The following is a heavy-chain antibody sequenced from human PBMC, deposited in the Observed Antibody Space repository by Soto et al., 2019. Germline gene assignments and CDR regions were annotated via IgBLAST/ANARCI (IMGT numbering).Heavy chain of an antibody. D-gene: IGHD4-17*01. J-gene: IGHJ4*02. CDR2: ISYDGSNK. CDR3: ARDTVGLDY. V-gene: IGHV3-30-3*01. CDR1: GFTFSSYA. Sequence: QVPLVESGGGVVQPGRSLRLSCAASGFTFSSYAMHWVRQAPGKGLEWVAVISYDGSNKYYADSVKGRFTISRDNSKNTLYLQMNSLRAEDTAVYYCARDTVGLDYWGQGTLVTVSS.